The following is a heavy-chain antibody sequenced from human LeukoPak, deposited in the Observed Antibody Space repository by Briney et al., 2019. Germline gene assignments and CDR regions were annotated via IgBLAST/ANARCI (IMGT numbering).Heavy chain of an antibody. CDR3: TTEDDSSGYYYNWFDP. D-gene: IGHD3-22*01. Sequence: GGSLRLSCAASGFTFSNAWMSWVRQAPGKGLEWVGRIKSKTDGGTTDYAAPVKGRFTISRDDSKNTLYLQMNSLKTEDTAVYYWTTEDDSSGYYYNWFDPWGQGTLVTVSS. V-gene: IGHV3-15*01. CDR1: GFTFSNAW. J-gene: IGHJ5*02. CDR2: IKSKTDGGTT.